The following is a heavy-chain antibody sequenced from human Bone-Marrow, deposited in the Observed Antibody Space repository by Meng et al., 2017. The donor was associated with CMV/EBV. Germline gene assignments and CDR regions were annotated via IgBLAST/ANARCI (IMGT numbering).Heavy chain of an antibody. CDR2: IYSGGYSP. CDR1: GFTFSTYA. V-gene: IGHV3-23*03. Sequence: GESLKISCAASGFTFSTYAMSWVRQAPGKGLEWVSVIYSGGYSPYYADSVKGRFTISRDNSKNTLYLQMNSLRAEDTAVYYCARERSSWYAGYYFDYWGQGTLVTVSS. J-gene: IGHJ4*02. D-gene: IGHD6-13*01. CDR3: ARERSSWYAGYYFDY.